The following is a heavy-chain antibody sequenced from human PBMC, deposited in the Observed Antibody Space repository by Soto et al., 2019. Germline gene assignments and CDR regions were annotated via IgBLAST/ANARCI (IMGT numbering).Heavy chain of an antibody. D-gene: IGHD3-16*02. CDR2: IYYSGST. CDR3: AKDRGYLSRGVXI. J-gene: IGHJ3*02. CDR1: GGSIISCGYY. Sequence: SETLSLTCTVSGGSIISCGYYWSWIRQHPGKGLEWIGYIYYSGSTYYNPSLKSRVTISVDTSKNQFSLKLSSVTAADTAVYYCAKDRGYLSRGVXIWGQGTMVXVSS. V-gene: IGHV4-31*03.